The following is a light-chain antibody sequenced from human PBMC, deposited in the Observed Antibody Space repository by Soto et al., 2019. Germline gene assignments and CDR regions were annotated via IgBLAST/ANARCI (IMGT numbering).Light chain of an antibody. Sequence: QSVLTQPPSASGSPGQSVTISCTVTSNDVGDYNYVSWYQQHPGKAPKVMIYEVSKRPSGVPGRFSGSKSGNTASLTVSGLQAEDEADYYCSSYAGSSTLYVFGTGTKVTVL. CDR3: SSYAGSSTLYV. V-gene: IGLV2-8*01. CDR2: EVS. CDR1: SNDVGDYNY. J-gene: IGLJ1*01.